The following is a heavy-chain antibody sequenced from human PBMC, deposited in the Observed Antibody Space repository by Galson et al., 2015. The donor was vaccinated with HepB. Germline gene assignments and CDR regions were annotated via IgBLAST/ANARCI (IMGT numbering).Heavy chain of an antibody. CDR1: GFTFSSYG. D-gene: IGHD7-27*01. Sequence: SLRLSCAASGFTFSSYGMHWVRQAPGKGLEWVAVIWYDGSNKYYADSVKGRFTISRDNSKNTLYLQMNSLRAEDTAVYYCARDTGGDDTLPRDYYYYGMDVWGQGTTFTVSS. V-gene: IGHV3-33*08. CDR2: IWYDGSNK. CDR3: ARDTGGDDTLPRDYYYYGMDV. J-gene: IGHJ6*02.